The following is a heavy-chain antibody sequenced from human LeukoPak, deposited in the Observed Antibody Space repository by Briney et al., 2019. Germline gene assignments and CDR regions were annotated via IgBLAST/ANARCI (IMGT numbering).Heavy chain of an antibody. D-gene: IGHD6-13*01. Sequence: GGSLRLSCAASGFTFTSYAMSWVRQAPGKGLEWVSAISGSGGSTYYADSVKGRFTISRDNSKNTLYLQMNSLRAEDTAVYYCAKTRKLSSSWYFDYWGQGTLVTVSS. J-gene: IGHJ4*02. CDR3: AKTRKLSSSWYFDY. CDR1: GFTFTSYA. V-gene: IGHV3-23*01. CDR2: ISGSGGST.